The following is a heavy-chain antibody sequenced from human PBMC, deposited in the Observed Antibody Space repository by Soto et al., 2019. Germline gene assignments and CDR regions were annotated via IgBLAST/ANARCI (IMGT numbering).Heavy chain of an antibody. CDR3: ARGGLLWFGELLEGAFDI. Sequence: QVQLVQSGAEVKKPGASVKVSCKASGYTFTSYYMHWVRQAPGQGLEWMGIINPSGGSTSYAQKFQGRATMTRDTSTSTVYMELSSLRSEDTAVYYCARGGLLWFGELLEGAFDIWGQGTMVTVSS. CDR2: INPSGGST. D-gene: IGHD3-10*01. V-gene: IGHV1-46*03. CDR1: GYTFTSYY. J-gene: IGHJ3*02.